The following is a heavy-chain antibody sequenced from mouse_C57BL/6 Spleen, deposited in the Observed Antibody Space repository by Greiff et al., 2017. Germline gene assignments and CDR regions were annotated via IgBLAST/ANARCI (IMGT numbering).Heavy chain of an antibody. V-gene: IGHV5-16*01. J-gene: IGHJ4*01. D-gene: IGHD3-2*02. CDR3: ARDTGLDSSGYAMGY. CDR1: GFTFSDYY. Sequence: EVNLVESEGGLVQPGSSMKLSCTASGFTFSDYYMAWVRQVPEKGLEWVANINYDGSSTYYLDSLKSRFIISRDNATNILYLQMSSLKSEDTATYYCARDTGLDSSGYAMGYWGQGTSVTVSS. CDR2: INYDGSST.